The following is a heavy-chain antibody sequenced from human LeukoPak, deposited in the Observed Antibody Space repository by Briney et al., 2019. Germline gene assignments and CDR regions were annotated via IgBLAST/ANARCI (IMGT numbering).Heavy chain of an antibody. V-gene: IGHV3-9*01. CDR1: RFTFDDNA. D-gene: IGHD3-10*01. CDR3: AKDIGTMVRGAGDY. CDR2: ISWDSGSN. Sequence: PGGSLRFSCSASRFTFDDNAMAWVRQAQGKGLKGVSGISWDSGSNGYADSVKGRFTISRDNAKNSLYLQMNSLRAEDTALYYCAKDIGTMVRGAGDYWGQGTLVTVSS. J-gene: IGHJ4*02.